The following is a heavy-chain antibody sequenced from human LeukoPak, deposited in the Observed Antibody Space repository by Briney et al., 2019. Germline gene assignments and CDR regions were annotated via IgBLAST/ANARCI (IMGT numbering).Heavy chain of an antibody. V-gene: IGHV4-39*01. CDR3: ARLGEGSRGPWFDP. CDR2: IYYSGST. Sequence: PSETLSLTXAVYGGSFSGYYWGWIRQPPGKGLEWIGSIYYSGSTYYNPSLKSRVTISVDTSKNQFSLKLSSVTAADTAVYYCARLGEGSRGPWFDPWGQGTLVTVSS. CDR1: GGSFSGYY. D-gene: IGHD6-13*01. J-gene: IGHJ5*02.